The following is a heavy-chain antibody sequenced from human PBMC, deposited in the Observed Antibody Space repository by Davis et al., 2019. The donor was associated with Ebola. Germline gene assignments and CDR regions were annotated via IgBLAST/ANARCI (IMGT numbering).Heavy chain of an antibody. CDR2: IYPGDSDT. D-gene: IGHD3-22*01. J-gene: IGHJ6*02. CDR1: GYSFTSYW. CDR3: ARLDPGVDYYDSSGYYYVDRYYYGMDV. V-gene: IGHV5-51*01. Sequence: PGGSLRLSCKGSGYSFTSYWIGWVRQMPGKGLEWMGIIYPGDSDTRYSPSFQGQVTISADKSISTAYLQWSSLKASDTAMYYCARLDPGVDYYDSSGYYYVDRYYYGMDVWGQGTTVTVSS.